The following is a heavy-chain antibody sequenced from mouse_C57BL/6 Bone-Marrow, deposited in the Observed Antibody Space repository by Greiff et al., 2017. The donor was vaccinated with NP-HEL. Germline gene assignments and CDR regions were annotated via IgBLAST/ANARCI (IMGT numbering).Heavy chain of an antibody. Sequence: EVMLVESGGGLVKPGGSLKLSCAASGFTFSSYAMSWVRQTPEKRLEWVATISDGGSYTYYPDTVKGRFTISRDNAKNNLYLQMSHLKSEDTAMYYCARDKMDYWGQGTSVTVSS. J-gene: IGHJ4*01. CDR3: ARDKMDY. CDR1: GFTFSSYA. CDR2: ISDGGSYT. V-gene: IGHV5-4*01.